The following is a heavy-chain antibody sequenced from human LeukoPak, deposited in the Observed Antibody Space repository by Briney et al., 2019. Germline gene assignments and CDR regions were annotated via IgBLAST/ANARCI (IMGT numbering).Heavy chain of an antibody. CDR1: GYTFTSYY. CDR2: INPSGGST. V-gene: IGHV1-46*01. Sequence: ASVKVSCKASGYTFTSYYMHWVRQAPGQGLEWMGIINPSGGSTSYAQKFQGRVTMTRDTSTSTVYMELSSLRSEDTAVYYCARALPNCGGDCYYPPEYYYYGMDVWGQGTTVTVSS. D-gene: IGHD2-21*02. CDR3: ARALPNCGGDCYYPPEYYYYGMDV. J-gene: IGHJ6*02.